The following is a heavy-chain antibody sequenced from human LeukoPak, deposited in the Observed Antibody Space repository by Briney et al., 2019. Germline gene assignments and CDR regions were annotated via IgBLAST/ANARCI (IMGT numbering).Heavy chain of an antibody. CDR1: GYTFTSYG. Sequence: ASVKVSCKASGYTFTSYGISWVRQAPGQGLEWMGWISAYNGNTNYAQKLQGRVTVTTDTSTSTAYMELRSLRSDDTAVYYCARGRYFDWLLFSVGAFDIWGQGTMVTVSS. CDR2: ISAYNGNT. J-gene: IGHJ3*02. CDR3: ARGRYFDWLLFSVGAFDI. V-gene: IGHV1-18*04. D-gene: IGHD3-9*01.